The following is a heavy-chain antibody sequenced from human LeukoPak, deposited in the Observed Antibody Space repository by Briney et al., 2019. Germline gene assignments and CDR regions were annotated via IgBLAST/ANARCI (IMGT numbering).Heavy chain of an antibody. D-gene: IGHD6-13*01. CDR3: AKDMVEQQLVVGDFDY. Sequence: GGSLRLSCAASGFTFSSYAMSWVRQAPGKGLEWVSAISGSGGSTYYADSVKGRFTISRDNSKNTLYLQMNSLRAEDTAVYYCAKDMVEQQLVVGDFDYWGQGTLVTVSS. J-gene: IGHJ4*02. CDR1: GFTFSSYA. CDR2: ISGSGGST. V-gene: IGHV3-23*01.